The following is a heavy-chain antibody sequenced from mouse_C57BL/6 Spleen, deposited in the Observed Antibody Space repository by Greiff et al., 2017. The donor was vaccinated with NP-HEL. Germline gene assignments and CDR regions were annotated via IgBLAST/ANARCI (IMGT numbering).Heavy chain of an antibody. Sequence: QVHVKQSGAELARPGASVKLSCKASGYTFTSYGISWVKQRTGQGLEWIGEIYPRSGNTYYNEKFKGKATLTADKSSSTAYMELRSLTSEDSAVYFCAREGVDFDYWGQGTTLTVSS. CDR2: IYPRSGNT. V-gene: IGHV1-81*01. D-gene: IGHD1-1*02. CDR3: AREGVDFDY. CDR1: GYTFTSYG. J-gene: IGHJ2*01.